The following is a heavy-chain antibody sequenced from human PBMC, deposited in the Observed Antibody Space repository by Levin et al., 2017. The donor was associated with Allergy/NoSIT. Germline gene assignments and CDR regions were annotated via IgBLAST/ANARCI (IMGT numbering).Heavy chain of an antibody. CDR3: ARVAGYSYGYYFDY. D-gene: IGHD5-18*01. J-gene: IGHJ4*02. CDR1: GGSISSGGYS. V-gene: IGHV4-30-2*01. Sequence: SETLSLTCAVSGGSISSGGYSWSWIRQPPGKGLEWIGNIYLSGSTNDNPSLKSRVTMSVDRSENQFSLKLSYVTAADTAVYYCARVAGYSYGYYFDYWGPGTLVTVSS. CDR2: IYLSGST.